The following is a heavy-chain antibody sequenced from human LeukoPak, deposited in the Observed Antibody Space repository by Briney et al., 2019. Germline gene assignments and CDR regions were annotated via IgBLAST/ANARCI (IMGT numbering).Heavy chain of an antibody. CDR3: ARNSNPNYYYYYMDV. Sequence: PGGSLRLSCAASGFTFDDFAMSWVRQVPGKGLEWVSGINWNGDSTGYADSVKGRFTISRDNAKNSLYLQMNSLRDEDTALYYCARNSNPNYYYYYMDVWGKGTTVTISS. D-gene: IGHD1-14*01. CDR2: INWNGDST. J-gene: IGHJ6*03. CDR1: GFTFDDFA. V-gene: IGHV3-20*04.